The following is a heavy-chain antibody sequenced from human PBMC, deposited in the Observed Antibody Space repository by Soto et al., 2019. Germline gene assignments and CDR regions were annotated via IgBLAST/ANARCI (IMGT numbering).Heavy chain of an antibody. CDR3: ARVRPLTGGHNY. V-gene: IGHV1-2*02. Sequence: ASVKVSCKASGYTFTGYYMHWVRQAPGQGLEWMGWINPNSGGTNYAQKFQGRVTMTRDTSISTAYMELSRLRSDDTAVYYCARVRPLTGGHNYWGQGTLVTVSS. J-gene: IGHJ4*02. CDR1: GYTFTGYY. D-gene: IGHD7-27*01. CDR2: INPNSGGT.